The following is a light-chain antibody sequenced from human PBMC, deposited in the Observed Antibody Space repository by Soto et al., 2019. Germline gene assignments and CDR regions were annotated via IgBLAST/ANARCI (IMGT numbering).Light chain of an antibody. Sequence: DIQMTQSPSTLSASVGDRVTITCRASTSISSWLAWYQQKPGKAPKILIYKAYSLESGVPSRFSGSGSGTEFTLTISSLQPDDFATYYCQQYNSYSGTFGQGTKVEIK. J-gene: IGKJ1*01. CDR1: TSISSW. CDR2: KAY. CDR3: QQYNSYSGT. V-gene: IGKV1-5*03.